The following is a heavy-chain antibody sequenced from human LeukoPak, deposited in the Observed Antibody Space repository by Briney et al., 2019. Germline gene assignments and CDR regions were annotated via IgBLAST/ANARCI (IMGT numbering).Heavy chain of an antibody. V-gene: IGHV1-2*02. J-gene: IGHJ5*02. CDR1: GYTFTGYY. CDR2: INPNSGGT. D-gene: IGHD2-2*01. Sequence: GASVKVSCKASGYTFTGYYMHWVRQAPGQGLEWMGWINPNSGGTNYAQKFQGRVTMTRDTSISTAYMELSRLRSDGTAVYYCARADIVVVPAARFDPWGQGTLVTVSS. CDR3: ARADIVVVPAARFDP.